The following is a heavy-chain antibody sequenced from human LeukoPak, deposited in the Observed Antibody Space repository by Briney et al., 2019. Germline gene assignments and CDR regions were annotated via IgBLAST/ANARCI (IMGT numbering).Heavy chain of an antibody. V-gene: IGHV1-2*02. Sequence: GASVKVSCKASGYAFTGFYMHWVRQAPGQGLEWLGWINPNSDGTNYAQKFQGRVTMTRDTSISTAYMELSSLRSDDTAVYYCARDPSLWLGWFDPWGQGTLVTVSS. J-gene: IGHJ5*02. D-gene: IGHD3-10*01. CDR3: ARDPSLWLGWFDP. CDR1: GYAFTGFY. CDR2: INPNSDGT.